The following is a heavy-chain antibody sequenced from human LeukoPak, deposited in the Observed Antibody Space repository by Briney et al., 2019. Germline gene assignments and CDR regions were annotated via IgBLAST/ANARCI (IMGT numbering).Heavy chain of an antibody. CDR1: GYSISSGYY. CDR3: GRGNFDIDY. V-gene: IGHV4-38-2*02. D-gene: IGHD3-22*01. J-gene: IGHJ4*02. Sequence: SETLSLTCTVSGYSISSGYYWGWIRQPPGKGLEWIGSIYHSGSTYYNPSLKSRVTISVDTSKNQFSLKLSSVTAADTAVYYCGRGNFDIDYWGQGTLVTVSS. CDR2: IYHSGST.